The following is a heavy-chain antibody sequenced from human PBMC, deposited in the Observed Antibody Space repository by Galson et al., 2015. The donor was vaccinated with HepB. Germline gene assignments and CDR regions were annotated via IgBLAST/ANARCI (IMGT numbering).Heavy chain of an antibody. CDR2: ITGSGDGT. Sequence: SLRLSCAASGFTFANYALTWVRQAPGKGLEWVSTITGSGDGTFYADSVKGRFTISRDNSKNTLYLQMSSLRTEDTAIFYCARALYFDRSADVREALDFWGQGTMVIVSS. D-gene: IGHD3-22*01. CDR1: GFTFANYA. V-gene: IGHV3-23*01. J-gene: IGHJ3*01. CDR3: ARALYFDRSADVREALDF.